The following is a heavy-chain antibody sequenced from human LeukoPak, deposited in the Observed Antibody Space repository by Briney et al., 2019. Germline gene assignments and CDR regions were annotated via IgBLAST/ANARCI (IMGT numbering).Heavy chain of an antibody. Sequence: ASVKVSCKASGGTFSSYAISWVRQAPGQGLEWMGGIIPIFGTANYAQKFQGRVTITADESTSTAYMELSSLRSEDTAVYYCARRYDSSGYYPAPFDCWGQGTLVTVSS. CDR2: IIPIFGTA. J-gene: IGHJ4*02. V-gene: IGHV1-69*13. CDR1: GGTFSSYA. D-gene: IGHD3-22*01. CDR3: ARRYDSSGYYPAPFDC.